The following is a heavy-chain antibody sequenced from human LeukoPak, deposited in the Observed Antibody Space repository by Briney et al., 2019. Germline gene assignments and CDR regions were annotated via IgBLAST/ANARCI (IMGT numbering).Heavy chain of an antibody. CDR2: IRSQANSYAT. Sequence: GGSLRLSCAASGFTFSASSIHWVRQASGKGLEWVGRIRSQANSYATAYAASVKGRFTISRDDSKNTAYLQMNSLKTEDTAVYYCITDSPIVVMTATHPWGQGTLVTVSS. CDR1: GFTFSASS. J-gene: IGHJ4*02. CDR3: ITDSPIVVMTATHP. V-gene: IGHV3-73*01. D-gene: IGHD2-21*02.